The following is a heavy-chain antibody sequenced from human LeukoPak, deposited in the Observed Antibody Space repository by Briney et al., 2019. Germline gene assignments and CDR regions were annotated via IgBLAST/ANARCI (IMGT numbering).Heavy chain of an antibody. CDR2: ISGNGYNT. V-gene: IGHV3-23*01. J-gene: IGHJ4*02. CDR3: AKHVSGSLFYFDY. CDR1: GFTFRNCA. D-gene: IGHD3-10*01. Sequence: PGGPLRLSCAASGFTFRNCAMSWVRQAPGKGLEWGSGISGNGYNTYYADSVKGRFTISRDNSKNTLYLQMNSLGAEDTAVYYCAKHVSGSLFYFDYWGQRTLVTVSS.